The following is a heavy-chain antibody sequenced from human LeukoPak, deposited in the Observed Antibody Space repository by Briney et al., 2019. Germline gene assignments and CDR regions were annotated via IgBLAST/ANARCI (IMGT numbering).Heavy chain of an antibody. CDR2: IYYSGST. V-gene: IGHV4-59*08. Sequence: PSETLSLTCTVSGGSISSYYWSWIRQPPGKGLEWIGYIYYSGSTYYNPSLKSRVTISVDTSKNQFSLKLSSVTAADTAVYYCARGIVALSNWFDPWGQGTLVTVSS. CDR3: ARGIVALSNWFDP. J-gene: IGHJ5*02. D-gene: IGHD5-12*01. CDR1: GGSISSYY.